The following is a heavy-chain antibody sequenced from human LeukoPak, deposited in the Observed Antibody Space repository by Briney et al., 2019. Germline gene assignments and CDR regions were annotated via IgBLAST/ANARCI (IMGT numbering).Heavy chain of an antibody. J-gene: IGHJ3*02. V-gene: IGHV1-2*02. CDR2: INPNNGDT. D-gene: IGHD2-15*01. Sequence: ASVKVSCKASGGTFSSYAISWVRQAPGQGLEWMGWINPNNGDTDSAQKFQGRVTMTRDTSISTAYMELSRLRSDDTAVYFCAREPLAVAATNNAFDIWGQGTMVTVSS. CDR3: AREPLAVAATNNAFDI. CDR1: GGTFSSYA.